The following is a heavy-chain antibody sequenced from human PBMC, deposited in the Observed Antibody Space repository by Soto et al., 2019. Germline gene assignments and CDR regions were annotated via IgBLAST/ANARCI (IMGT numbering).Heavy chain of an antibody. CDR1: GGSISSGGYY. Sequence: QVQLQESGPGLVKPSQTLSLTCTVSGGSISSGGYYWSWIRQHPGKGLEWIGYIYYSGSTYYNPSLKSRVTRSVDTSKTQFSLKLSSVTAADTAVYYCASPNLRGSAFDIWGQGTMVTVSS. CDR3: ASPNLRGSAFDI. D-gene: IGHD3-16*01. J-gene: IGHJ3*02. CDR2: IYYSGST. V-gene: IGHV4-31*03.